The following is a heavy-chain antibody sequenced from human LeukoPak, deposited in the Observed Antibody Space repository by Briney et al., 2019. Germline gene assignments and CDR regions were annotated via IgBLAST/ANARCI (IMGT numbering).Heavy chain of an antibody. CDR3: ASEWELSH. Sequence: GALGLSFAASGFTFSSYGMDWVRPAPGKGLEWVSYISSSSSTIYYADSVKGRFTISRDNAKNSLYLQMNSLRAEDTAVYYCASEWELSHWGQGTLVTVSS. CDR2: ISSSSSTI. J-gene: IGHJ4*02. V-gene: IGHV3-48*04. CDR1: GFTFSSYG. D-gene: IGHD1-26*01.